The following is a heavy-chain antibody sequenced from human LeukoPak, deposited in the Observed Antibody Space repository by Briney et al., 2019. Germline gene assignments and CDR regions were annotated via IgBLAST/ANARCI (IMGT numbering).Heavy chain of an antibody. J-gene: IGHJ5*02. D-gene: IGHD6-19*01. CDR3: AREGISGWHVPWFDP. V-gene: IGHV4-34*01. Sequence: PSETLSLTCAVYGGSFSGYYWSWIRQPPGKGLEWIGEINHSGSTNYNPSLKSRVTISVDTSKNQFSLKLSSVTAADTAVYYCAREGISGWHVPWFDPWGQGTLVTVSS. CDR2: INHSGST. CDR1: GGSFSGYY.